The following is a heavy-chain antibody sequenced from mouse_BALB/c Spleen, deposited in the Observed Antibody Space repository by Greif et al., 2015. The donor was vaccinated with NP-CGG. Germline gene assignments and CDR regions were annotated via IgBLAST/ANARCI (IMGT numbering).Heavy chain of an antibody. J-gene: IGHJ2*01. CDR3: VRSDSSTVSPDY. D-gene: IGHD4-1*02. V-gene: IGHV5-17*02. Sequence: EVQLVESGGGLVQPGGSRKLSCAASGFTFSSFGMHWVRQAPEKGLEWVAYISSGSSTIYYADTVKGRFTISRDNLKNTPFTHMSTLRCVDTPPYFCVRSDSSTVSPDYSGQRTPLSVSS. CDR2: ISSGSSTI. CDR1: GFTFSSFG.